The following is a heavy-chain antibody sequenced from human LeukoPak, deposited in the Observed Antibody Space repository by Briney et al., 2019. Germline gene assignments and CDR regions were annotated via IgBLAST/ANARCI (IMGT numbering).Heavy chain of an antibody. CDR2: INPNSGGT. J-gene: IGHJ2*01. V-gene: IGHV1-2*02. D-gene: IGHD3-3*01. Sequence: ASVKVSCKASGYTFTGYYMHWVRQAPGQGLEWMGWINPNSGGTNYAQKFQGGVTMTRDTSISTAYMELSRLRSDDTAVYYCARVGLQTRFAWNWYFDLWGRGTLVTVSS. CDR3: ARVGLQTRFAWNWYFDL. CDR1: GYTFTGYY.